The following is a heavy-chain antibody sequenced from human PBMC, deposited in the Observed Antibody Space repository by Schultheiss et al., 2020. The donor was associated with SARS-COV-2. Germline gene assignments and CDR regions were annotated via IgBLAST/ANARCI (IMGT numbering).Heavy chain of an antibody. CDR2: IIPIFGTA. V-gene: IGHV1-69*13. CDR3: ARVPPITGRREYYFDY. D-gene: IGHD1-20*01. J-gene: IGHJ4*02. Sequence: SVKVSCKVSGYTLTELSMHWVRQAPGQGLEWMGGIIPIFGTANYAQKFQGRVTITADESTSTAYMELSSLRSEDTAVYYCARVPPITGRREYYFDYWGQGTLVTVSS. CDR1: GYTLTELS.